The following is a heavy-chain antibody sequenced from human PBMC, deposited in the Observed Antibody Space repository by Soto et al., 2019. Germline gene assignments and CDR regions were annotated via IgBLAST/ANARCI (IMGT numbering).Heavy chain of an antibody. D-gene: IGHD2-21*02. J-gene: IGHJ3*02. CDR2: IIPIFGTA. V-gene: IGHV1-69*13. Sequence: SVKVSCKASGGTFSSYAISWVRQAPGQGLEWMGGIIPIFGTANYAQKFQGRVTITADESTSTAYMELSSLRSEDTAVYYCASSESGSVKNSIVVVTAIRSGAFDIWGQGTMVTVS. CDR1: GGTFSSYA. CDR3: ASSESGSVKNSIVVVTAIRSGAFDI.